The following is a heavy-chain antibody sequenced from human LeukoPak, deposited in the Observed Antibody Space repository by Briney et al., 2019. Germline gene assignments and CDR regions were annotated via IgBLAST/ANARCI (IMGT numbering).Heavy chain of an antibody. V-gene: IGHV1-69*13. CDR2: FIPIFGSA. D-gene: IGHD4-17*01. CDR3: AAMGSTVTTRGEV. CDR1: GGTLANYA. J-gene: IGHJ4*02. Sequence: ASVKVSCKASGGTLANYAVSWVRQAPGQGLEWMGGFIPIFGSANYAQQFQGRLTMTADESTSTAYMELSSLRSEDTAVYYCAAMGSTVTTRGEVWGQGTLVTVSS.